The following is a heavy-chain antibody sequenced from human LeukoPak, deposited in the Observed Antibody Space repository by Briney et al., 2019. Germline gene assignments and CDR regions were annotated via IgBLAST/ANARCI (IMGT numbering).Heavy chain of an antibody. CDR3: AREVYDSSGYHDAFDI. CDR1: GGSISSYY. D-gene: IGHD3-22*01. J-gene: IGHJ3*02. CDR2: IYYSGST. V-gene: IGHV4-59*01. Sequence: SETLSLTCTVSGGSISSYYWSWIRQPPGKGLEWIGHIYYSGSTNYNPSLKSRVTISVDTSKNQFSLKLSSVTAADTAVYYCAREVYDSSGYHDAFDIWGQGTMVTVSS.